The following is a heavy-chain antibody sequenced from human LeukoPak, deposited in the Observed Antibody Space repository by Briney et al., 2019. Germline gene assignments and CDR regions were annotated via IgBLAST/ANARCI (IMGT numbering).Heavy chain of an antibody. Sequence: PGGSLRLSCTASGLTFGDSAMSWFRQAPGKGLEWVGLLRSEAYGGTTEYAASVKGRFAISRDDSKSIAYLQMNSLKTEDTAIYYCTRLQWLAGDYWGQGTLVTVSS. V-gene: IGHV3-49*03. D-gene: IGHD6-19*01. CDR1: GLTFGDSA. CDR2: LRSEAYGGTT. J-gene: IGHJ4*02. CDR3: TRLQWLAGDY.